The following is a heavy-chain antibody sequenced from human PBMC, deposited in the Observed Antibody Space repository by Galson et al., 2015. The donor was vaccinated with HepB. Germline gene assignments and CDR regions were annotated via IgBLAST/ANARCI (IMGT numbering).Heavy chain of an antibody. CDR1: GFTFSNFW. CDR2: ISDEGSRT. CDR3: ARDQGSGWSLDY. D-gene: IGHD6-19*01. Sequence: SLRLSCAASGFTFSNFWMHWVRQAPGKVLVWVSRISDEGSRTNYADSVEGRFTFSRDNAKNTVYLQMNSLTAEDTALYYCARDQGSGWSLDYWRQGTLVAVSS. J-gene: IGHJ4*02. V-gene: IGHV3-74*01.